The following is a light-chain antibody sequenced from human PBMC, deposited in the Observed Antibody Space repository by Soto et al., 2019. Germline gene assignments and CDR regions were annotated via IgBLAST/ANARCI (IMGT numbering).Light chain of an antibody. CDR1: QSVSSR. J-gene: IGKJ2*01. CDR2: GAS. V-gene: IGKV3-15*01. Sequence: EIVMTQSPATLSVSPGERATLSCRASQSVSSRLAWYQQKPGQAPRLLIYGASTRATGIPARFSGSGSGTEFTLTITILESEDFVLYYCQQYKNWPPEYTFGQGTKLEI. CDR3: QQYKNWPPEYT.